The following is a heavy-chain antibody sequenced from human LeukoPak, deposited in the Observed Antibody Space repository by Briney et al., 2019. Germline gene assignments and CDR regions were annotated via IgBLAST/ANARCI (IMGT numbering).Heavy chain of an antibody. D-gene: IGHD3-10*01. V-gene: IGHV4-39*07. CDR3: ARTIGCHYGSGSTGCYFDY. J-gene: IGHJ4*02. Sequence: SETLSLTCTVSGGSISRSSYYWGWIRQPPGKGLEWIGRIYTSGSTNYNPSLKSRVTMSVDTSKNQFSLKLSSVTAADTAVYCCARTIGCHYGSGSTGCYFDYWGQGTLVTVSS. CDR1: GGSISRSSYY. CDR2: IYTSGST.